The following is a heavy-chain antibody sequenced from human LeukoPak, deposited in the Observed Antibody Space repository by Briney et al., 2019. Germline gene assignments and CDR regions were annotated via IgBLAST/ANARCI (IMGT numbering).Heavy chain of an antibody. J-gene: IGHJ4*02. CDR1: GFPFSSYG. D-gene: IGHD2-21*01. CDR3: TKDLSPVVMQYFDS. V-gene: IGHV3-30*02. CDR2: IRYDGKTE. Sequence: GGSLRLSCTGSGFPFSSYGMHWVRQTPGRGLEWVAFIRYDGKTEYYADSVKGRFTIAREDSHSTVHLHMKDLRPEDAAVYFCTKDLSPVVMQYFDSWGQGTLVSVSS.